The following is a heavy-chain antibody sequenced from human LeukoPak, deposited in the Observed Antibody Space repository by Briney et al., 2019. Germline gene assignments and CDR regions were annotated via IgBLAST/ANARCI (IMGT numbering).Heavy chain of an antibody. CDR3: ARVGTMVRVVIMVPPYYFDY. J-gene: IGHJ4*02. D-gene: IGHD3-10*01. CDR1: GYTFTGYY. Sequence: ASVKVSCKASGYTFTGYYMHWVRQAPGQGLEWMGWINPNSGGTNYAQKFQGRVTMTRDTSISTAYMELSRLRSDDTAVYYCARVGTMVRVVIMVPPYYFDYWGQGTLVTVSS. CDR2: INPNSGGT. V-gene: IGHV1-2*02.